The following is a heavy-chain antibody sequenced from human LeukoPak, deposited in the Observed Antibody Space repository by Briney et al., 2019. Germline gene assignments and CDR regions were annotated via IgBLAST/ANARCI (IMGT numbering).Heavy chain of an antibody. CDR2: IDQDGSSK. D-gene: IGHD2-8*01. Sequence: GGSLRLSCAASGFSFSSSWMTWVRQAPGKELEWVGNIDQDGSSKYYVDSVKGRFTISRDNVKNSLYLQMNSLRADDTAVYYCARDQFTKGDYWGQGTLVTVSS. CDR1: GFSFSSSW. J-gene: IGHJ4*02. CDR3: ARDQFTKGDY. V-gene: IGHV3-7*01.